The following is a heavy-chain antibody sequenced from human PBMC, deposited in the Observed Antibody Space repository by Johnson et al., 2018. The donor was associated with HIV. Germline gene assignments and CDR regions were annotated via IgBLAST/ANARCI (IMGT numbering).Heavy chain of an antibody. V-gene: IGHV3-30*02. D-gene: IGHD1-14*01. CDR3: ARGWVTGPFDAFDI. CDR1: GFTFSSYA. CDR2: IRYDGSNK. Sequence: QVQLVESGGGVVRPGGSLRLSCAASGFTFSSYAMHWVRQAPGKGLEWVAFIRYDGSNKYYGDSVKGRFTISRDNSKNTLYLQLGSLRTDDMAVYYCARGWVTGPFDAFDIWGQGTTVTVSS. J-gene: IGHJ3*02.